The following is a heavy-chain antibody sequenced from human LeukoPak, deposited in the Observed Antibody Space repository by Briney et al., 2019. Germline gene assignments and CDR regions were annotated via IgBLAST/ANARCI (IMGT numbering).Heavy chain of an antibody. J-gene: IGHJ4*02. D-gene: IGHD3-22*01. CDR2: ISGSGGGT. CDR3: ARGQEWDQDYYDSSGYYYFDY. V-gene: IGHV3-23*01. CDR1: GFTFSNYA. Sequence: GVSLRLSCAASGFTFSNYAMSWVRQAPGKGLEWVSAISGSGGGTYYADSVKGRFAISRDNSKNTLYLQMNSLRAEDAAVYYCARGQEWDQDYYDSSGYYYFDYWGQGTLVTVSS.